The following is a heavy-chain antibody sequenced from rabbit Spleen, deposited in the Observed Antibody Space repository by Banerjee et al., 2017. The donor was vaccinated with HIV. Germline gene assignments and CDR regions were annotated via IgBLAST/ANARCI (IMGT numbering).Heavy chain of an antibody. CDR1: GFSFSDRDV. V-gene: IGHV1S45*01. CDR3: AGDLASVVGWNFGL. Sequence: QEQLVESGGSLVKPEGSLTLTCKASGFSFSDRDVMCWVRQAPGKGLQWIACINAYTGKPVYATWAKGRFTISRTSSTSVTLQMTSLTAADTATYFCAGDLASVVGWNFGLWGQGTLVTVS. J-gene: IGHJ3*01. CDR2: INAYTGKP. D-gene: IGHD3-1*01.